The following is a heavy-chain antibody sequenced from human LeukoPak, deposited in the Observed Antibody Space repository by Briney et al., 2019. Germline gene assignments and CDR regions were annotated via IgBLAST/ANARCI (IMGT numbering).Heavy chain of an antibody. Sequence: ASVKVSCKASGYTVTSCGISWVGQPPGQGREWMGWISAYYGNTNYAQKLQGRVTMTTDTSTSTAYMELRSLRSDDTAVYYCARGGYSMVRGVIGAFDIWGQGTMVTVSS. D-gene: IGHD3-10*01. V-gene: IGHV1-18*01. J-gene: IGHJ3*02. CDR2: ISAYYGNT. CDR3: ARGGYSMVRGVIGAFDI. CDR1: GYTVTSCG.